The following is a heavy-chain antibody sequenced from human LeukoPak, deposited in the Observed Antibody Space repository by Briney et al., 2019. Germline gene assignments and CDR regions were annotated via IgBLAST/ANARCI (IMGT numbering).Heavy chain of an antibody. Sequence: GASVKVSCKASGYSFTTYGFTWVRQAPGQGLEWMGWISGYSDNTNYAQKLQGRVTMTTDTSTSTAYMELRSLRSDDTAVYYCARNERGTAMVTSFDYWGQGTLVTVSS. CDR2: ISGYSDNT. CDR3: ARNERGTAMVTSFDY. D-gene: IGHD5-18*01. V-gene: IGHV1-18*01. J-gene: IGHJ4*02. CDR1: GYSFTTYG.